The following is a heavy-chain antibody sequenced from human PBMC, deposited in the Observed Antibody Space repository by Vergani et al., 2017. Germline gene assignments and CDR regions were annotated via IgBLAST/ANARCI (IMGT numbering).Heavy chain of an antibody. CDR2: ISGSGGST. V-gene: IGHV3-23*01. D-gene: IGHD6-6*01. CDR1: GFTFSSYA. J-gene: IGHJ4*02. Sequence: VQLLESGGGLVQPGGSLRLSCAASGFTFSSYAMSWVRQAPGKGLEWVSAISGSGGSTYYADSVKGRFTISRDNSKNTLYLQMNSLRAEDTAVYYCAKEAYGLAARLFTSSPYFDYWGQGTLVTVSS. CDR3: AKEAYGLAARLFTSSPYFDY.